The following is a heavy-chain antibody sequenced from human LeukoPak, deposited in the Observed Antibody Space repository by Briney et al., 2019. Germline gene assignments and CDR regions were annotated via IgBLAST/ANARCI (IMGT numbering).Heavy chain of an antibody. CDR3: ARRRTRSEYYYDSSAYFDY. Sequence: PSETLSLTCTVSGGSISSSSYYWGWIRQPPGKGLEWIGCIYYSESTYYNPSLKSRVTISVDTSKNQFSLKLSSVTAADTAVYYCARRRTRSEYYYDSSAYFDYWGQGTLVTVSS. J-gene: IGHJ4*02. D-gene: IGHD3-22*01. CDR2: IYYSEST. V-gene: IGHV4-39*01. CDR1: GGSISSSSYY.